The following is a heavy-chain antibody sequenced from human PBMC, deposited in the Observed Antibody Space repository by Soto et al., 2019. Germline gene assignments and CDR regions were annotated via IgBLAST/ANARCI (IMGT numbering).Heavy chain of an antibody. V-gene: IGHV1-69*02. CDR1: GGTFSSYT. Sequence: VLLVQSGAEVKKPGSSVKVSCKASGGTFSSYTISWVRQAPGQGLEWMGRIIPILGIANYAQKFQGRVTITADKSTSTAYMELSSLRSEDTAVYYCARGENRSGSYHLWGQGTLVTVSS. CDR3: ARGENRSGSYHL. CDR2: IIPILGIA. D-gene: IGHD3-10*01. J-gene: IGHJ4*02.